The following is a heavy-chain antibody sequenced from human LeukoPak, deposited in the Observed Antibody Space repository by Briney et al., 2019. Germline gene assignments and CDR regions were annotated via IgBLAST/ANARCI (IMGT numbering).Heavy chain of an antibody. Sequence: PGGSLRLSCAASGLTFSDYYMSWIRQTPGRGLEWLSYMSSSGSIIWYADSVKGRFTISRDNAKNSLYLQMNSLRAEDTAVYYCANGYSYVRTYWGQGTLVTVSS. D-gene: IGHD5-18*01. V-gene: IGHV3-11*01. CDR3: ANGYSYVRTY. J-gene: IGHJ4*02. CDR2: MSSSGSII. CDR1: GLTFSDYY.